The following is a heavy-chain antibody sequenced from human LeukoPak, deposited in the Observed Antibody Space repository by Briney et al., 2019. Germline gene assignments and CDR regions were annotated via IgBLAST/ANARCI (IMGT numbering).Heavy chain of an antibody. D-gene: IGHD6-13*01. CDR2: LSYDGIIK. CDR3: AKEVRGIAAAGPFDY. Sequence: GGSLRLSCAASGFXFNNYGMHWVRQAPGKGLEWVALLSYDGIIKYYADSVKGRFTISRDNSKNTLCLQMNSLRAEDTAVYYCAKEVRGIAAAGPFDYWGQGTLVTVSS. V-gene: IGHV3-30*18. J-gene: IGHJ4*02. CDR1: GFXFNNYG.